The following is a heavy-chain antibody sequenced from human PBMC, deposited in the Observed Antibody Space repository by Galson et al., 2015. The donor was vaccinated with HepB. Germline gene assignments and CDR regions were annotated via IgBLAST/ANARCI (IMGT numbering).Heavy chain of an antibody. V-gene: IGHV1-46*01. J-gene: IGHJ6*02. CDR1: GYTFTIYH. D-gene: IGHD2-21*01. CDR2: INPTGGNT. Sequence: SVKVSCKASGYTFTIYHMHWVRQAPGQGPEWMGIINPTGGNTIYAQNFQGRVTMTRDTSTSTVYMELSSLRSEDTAVYYCAKSSEPYYYYYGMDVWGQGTTVTVS. CDR3: AKSSEPYYYYYGMDV.